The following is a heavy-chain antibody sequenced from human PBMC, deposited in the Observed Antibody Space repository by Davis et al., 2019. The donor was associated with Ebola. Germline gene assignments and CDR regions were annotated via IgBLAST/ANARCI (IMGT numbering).Heavy chain of an antibody. Sequence: GESLKISCKGSGYSFTSYWIGWVRQMPGKGLEWMGIIYPGDSDTRYSPSFQGQVTISADKSISTAYLQWSSLKASDTAMYYCASSSRIQLWPRDYYYYGMDVWGQGTTVTVSS. CDR2: IYPGDSDT. CDR3: ASSSRIQLWPRDYYYYGMDV. CDR1: GYSFTSYW. V-gene: IGHV5-51*01. J-gene: IGHJ6*02. D-gene: IGHD5-18*01.